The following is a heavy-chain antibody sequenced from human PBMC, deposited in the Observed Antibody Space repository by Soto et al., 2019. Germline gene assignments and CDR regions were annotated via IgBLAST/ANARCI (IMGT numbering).Heavy chain of an antibody. CDR2: ISSGGSST. CDR3: AKDTDGGDSASFDY. D-gene: IGHD2-21*02. J-gene: IGHJ4*02. CDR1: GFTFSSYA. V-gene: IGHV3-23*01. Sequence: EVQLLESGGGLVQPGESLRRSCAASGFTFSSYAMNWVRQAPGKGLEWVSTISSGGSSTHYADSVRGRFTISRDNSKSTLYLQMNSLRAEDTAVYYCAKDTDGGDSASFDYWGQGTLVTVSS.